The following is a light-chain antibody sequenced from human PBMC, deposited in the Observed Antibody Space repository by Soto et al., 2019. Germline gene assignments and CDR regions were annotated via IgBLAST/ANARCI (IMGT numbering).Light chain of an antibody. J-gene: IGLJ1*01. CDR3: SSYTSSSTLNYV. Sequence: QSVLTQPASVSGSPGQSITISCTGTSSDIGNYNYVSWYQQHPGKAPKLMIYEVSNRPSGVSNRFSGSKSGNTAPLTISGLQAEDEADYYCSSYTSSSTLNYVFGTGTKVTVL. CDR1: SSDIGNYNY. CDR2: EVS. V-gene: IGLV2-14*01.